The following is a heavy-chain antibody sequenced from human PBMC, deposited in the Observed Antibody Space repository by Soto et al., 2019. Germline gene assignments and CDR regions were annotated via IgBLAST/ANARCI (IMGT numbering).Heavy chain of an antibody. CDR3: AKVNVYTAMGPWGYYYGMDV. CDR2: LPVSGGRT. J-gene: IGHJ6*02. CDR1: GFLHSYYA. V-gene: IGHV3-23*01. Sequence: GGSLRLSCAAFGFLHSYYAMGLDPPAPGKGPGVDSALPVSGGRTYYADAVKGRFTISRDNSKNTLYLQMNSLRAEDTAVYYCAKVNVYTAMGPWGYYYGMDVWGQGTTVTVSS. D-gene: IGHD5-18*01.